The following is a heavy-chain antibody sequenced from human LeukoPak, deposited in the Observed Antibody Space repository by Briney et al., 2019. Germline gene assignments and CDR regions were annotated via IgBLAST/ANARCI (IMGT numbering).Heavy chain of an antibody. CDR3: ARVQSADYDRAFDI. J-gene: IGHJ3*02. Sequence: SQTLSLTCTVSGGSISSGGYYWSWIRQHPGQGLEWIGYIYYSGSTYYNPSLKSRVTISVDTSKNQFSLKLSSVTAADTAVYFCARVQSADYDRAFDIWGQGTMVTVSS. CDR2: IYYSGST. D-gene: IGHD3-10*02. V-gene: IGHV4-31*03. CDR1: GGSISSGGYY.